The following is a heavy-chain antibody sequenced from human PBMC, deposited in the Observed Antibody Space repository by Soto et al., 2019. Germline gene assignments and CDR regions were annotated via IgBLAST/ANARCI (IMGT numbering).Heavy chain of an antibody. CDR3: ERGNSRSWGYYYSGMDV. Sequence: SETLSLTCAVYGGSFGGYYCSWIRQPPWKGLEWIGEINHSGSTNYNPSLKSRVTISVDTSKNQFSLKLSSVTAADTAVYYCERGNSRSWGYYYSGMDVRGQGTKVTV. CDR1: GGSFGGYY. J-gene: IGHJ6*02. D-gene: IGHD6-13*01. CDR2: INHSGST. V-gene: IGHV4-34*01.